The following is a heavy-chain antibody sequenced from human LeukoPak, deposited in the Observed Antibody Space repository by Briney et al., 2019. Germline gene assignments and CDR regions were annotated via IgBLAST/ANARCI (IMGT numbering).Heavy chain of an antibody. J-gene: IGHJ4*02. CDR1: GFTFSSYR. Sequence: GGPLRLFCAASGFTFSSYRVIWVRKAPGKGLEWVSAISGSGGSTYYADSVKGRFTISRDNSKNTLYLQMNSLRAEDTAVYYCAKDRGQWLAFDYWGQGTLVTVSS. D-gene: IGHD6-19*01. V-gene: IGHV3-23*01. CDR2: ISGSGGST. CDR3: AKDRGQWLAFDY.